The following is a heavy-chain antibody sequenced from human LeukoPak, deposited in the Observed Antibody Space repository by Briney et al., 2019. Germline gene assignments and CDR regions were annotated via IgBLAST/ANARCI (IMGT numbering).Heavy chain of an antibody. CDR1: GFTFSSYW. J-gene: IGHJ4*02. CDR3: ARKGLGDY. D-gene: IGHD3/OR15-3a*01. CDR2: INQDGSVK. V-gene: IGHV3-7*03. Sequence: GGSLRLSCAASGFTFSSYWMSWVRQAPGKGLEWVANINQDGSVKYYVDSVRGRFTISRDNAKNSLYLQMNSLRAEGTAVYYCARKGLGDYWGQGTLVTVSS.